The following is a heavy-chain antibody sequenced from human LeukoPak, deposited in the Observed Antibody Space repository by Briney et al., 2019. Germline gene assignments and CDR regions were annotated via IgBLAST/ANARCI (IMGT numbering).Heavy chain of an antibody. CDR1: GFTVSSNY. CDR3: ARGRYYDSRGPLTY. J-gene: IGHJ4*02. V-gene: IGHV3-53*01. D-gene: IGHD3-22*01. CDR2: IYSGGST. Sequence: GGSLRLSCAASGFTVSSNYMSWVRQAPGKGLEWVSVIYSGGSTYYADSVKGRFTISRDNSKNTLYLQMNSLRAEDTAVYYCARGRYYDSRGPLTYWGQGTLVTVSS.